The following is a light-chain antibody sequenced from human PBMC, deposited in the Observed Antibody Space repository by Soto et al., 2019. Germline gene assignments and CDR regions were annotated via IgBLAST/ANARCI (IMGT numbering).Light chain of an antibody. CDR3: QQYNNWLPFT. CDR2: GAS. Sequence: EIVMTQSPVTLSVSPGERATLSCRASQRVSSNVAWYQQKPGQAPRLLIYGASTRATGIPARFSGSGSETDFTLTISSLQSEDFAVYYCQQYNNWLPFTFGQGTKVDIK. CDR1: QRVSSN. J-gene: IGKJ2*01. V-gene: IGKV3-15*01.